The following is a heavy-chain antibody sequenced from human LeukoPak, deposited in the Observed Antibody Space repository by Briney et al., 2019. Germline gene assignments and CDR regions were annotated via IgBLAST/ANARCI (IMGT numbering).Heavy chain of an antibody. CDR2: ISNSGSTV. J-gene: IGHJ4*02. V-gene: IGHV3-48*04. CDR3: ARASGSYWY. CDR1: GFTFSIYA. Sequence: GGSLRLSCAASGFTFSIYAMSWVRQAPGKGLEWVSYISNSGSTVYYADSVKGRFTISRDNAKNSLYLQMDSLRADDTAVYYCARASGSYWYWGQGTLVTVSS. D-gene: IGHD1-26*01.